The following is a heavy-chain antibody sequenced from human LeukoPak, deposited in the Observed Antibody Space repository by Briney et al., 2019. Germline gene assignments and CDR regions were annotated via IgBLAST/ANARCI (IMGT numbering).Heavy chain of an antibody. CDR3: ARGEGHSSGWIYYFDY. CDR2: INHSGST. CDR1: GGSFSGYY. J-gene: IGHJ4*02. V-gene: IGHV4-34*01. Sequence: PSETLSLTCAVYGGSFSGYYWSWIRQPPGKGLEWIGEINHSGSTNYNPSLKSRVTISVDTSKNQFSLKLSSVTAADTAVYYCARGEGHSSGWIYYFDYWGQGTLVTVSP. D-gene: IGHD6-19*01.